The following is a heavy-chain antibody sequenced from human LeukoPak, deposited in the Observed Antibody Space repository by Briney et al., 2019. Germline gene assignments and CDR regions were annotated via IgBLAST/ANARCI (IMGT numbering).Heavy chain of an antibody. V-gene: IGHV3-23*01. J-gene: IGHJ4*02. D-gene: IGHD3-3*01. CDR3: AKELGGRRITIFGVVIIDYFDY. CDR2: ISGSGGST. Sequence: GGSLRLSCAASGFTFSSYAMSWVRQAPGKGLEWVSAISGSGGSTYYADSVKGRFTISRDNSKNTLYLQMNSLRAEDTAVYYCAKELGGRRITIFGVVIIDYFDYWGQGTLVTVSS. CDR1: GFTFSSYA.